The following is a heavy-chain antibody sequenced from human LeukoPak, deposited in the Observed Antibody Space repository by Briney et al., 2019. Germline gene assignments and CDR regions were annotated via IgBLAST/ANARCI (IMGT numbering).Heavy chain of an antibody. CDR3: ASRSSGWYFTFGRVPF. D-gene: IGHD6-19*01. V-gene: IGHV4-39*01. J-gene: IGHJ4*02. CDR1: GGSISSSSYY. Sequence: TSETLSLTCTVSGGSISSSSYYWGWIRQPPGKGLEWIGSIYYSGSTYYNPSLKSRVTISVDTSKNQFPLKLSSVTAADTAVYYCASRSSGWYFTFGRVPFWGQGTLVTVSS. CDR2: IYYSGST.